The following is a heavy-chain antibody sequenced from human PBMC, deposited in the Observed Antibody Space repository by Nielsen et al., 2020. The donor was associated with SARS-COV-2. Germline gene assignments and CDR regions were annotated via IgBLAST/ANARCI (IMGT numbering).Heavy chain of an antibody. Sequence: GESLKISCAASGFTFSSYAMHWVRQAPGKGLEWVAVISYDGSNKYYADSVKGRFTISRDNSKNTLYLQMNSLRAEDTAVYYCASELLYYFDYWGQGTLVTVSS. D-gene: IGHD1-26*01. CDR2: ISYDGSNK. CDR3: ASELLYYFDY. CDR1: GFTFSSYA. V-gene: IGHV3-30-3*01. J-gene: IGHJ4*02.